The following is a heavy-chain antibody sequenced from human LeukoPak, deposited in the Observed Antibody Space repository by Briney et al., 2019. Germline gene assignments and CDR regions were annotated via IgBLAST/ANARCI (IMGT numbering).Heavy chain of an antibody. J-gene: IGHJ4*02. D-gene: IGHD6-19*01. CDR1: GFTVSSNY. CDR3: ARRYITGWHFDY. V-gene: IGHV3-66*01. CDR2: IYSGGST. Sequence: PGGSLRLSCATSGFTVSSNYMSWVRQAPGKGLEWVSVIYSGGSTYYADSVKGRFTISRDNSENTLYLQMNSLRAEDTAVYYCARRYITGWHFDYWGQGTLVTVPS.